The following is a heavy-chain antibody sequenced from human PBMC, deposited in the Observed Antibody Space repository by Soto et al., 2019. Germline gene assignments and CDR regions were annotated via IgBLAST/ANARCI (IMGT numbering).Heavy chain of an antibody. J-gene: IGHJ4*02. CDR1: GGSFSGYY. V-gene: IGHV4-34*01. CDR3: ASQGWNYALFDQ. Sequence: PSETLSLTCAVYGGSFSGYYWSWIRQPPGKGLEWIGEINHSGSTNYNPSLKSRVTISVDTSKNQFSLKLSSVTAADTAVYYCASQGWNYALFDQWGQGTLVTVSS. D-gene: IGHD1-7*01. CDR2: INHSGST.